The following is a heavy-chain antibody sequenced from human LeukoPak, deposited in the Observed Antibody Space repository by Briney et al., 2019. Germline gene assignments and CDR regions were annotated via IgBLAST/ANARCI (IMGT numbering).Heavy chain of an antibody. D-gene: IGHD5-18*01. CDR3: ANSPRGYSYGTRQFDY. V-gene: IGHV3-23*01. Sequence: GGSLRLSCAASGFTFSSYAMSWVRQAPGKGLEWVSAISGSGGSTYYADSVKGRFTISRDNPKNTLYLQMNSLRAEDTAVYYSANSPRGYSYGTRQFDYWGQGTLVTVSS. CDR1: GFTFSSYA. J-gene: IGHJ4*02. CDR2: ISGSGGST.